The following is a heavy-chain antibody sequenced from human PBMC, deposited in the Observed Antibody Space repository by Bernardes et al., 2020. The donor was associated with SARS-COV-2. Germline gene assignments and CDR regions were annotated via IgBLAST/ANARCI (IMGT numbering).Heavy chain of an antibody. Sequence: SETLSLTCNVSGGSVSKINQYWSWIRQPPGKGREWLGHIFYSGNTNYNPPLKSRVTIELDSSKNTLGLQMNSLRAGDTAIYYCARGNVRTVTSNLDFWGQGILVTVSS. CDR2: IFYSGNT. J-gene: IGHJ4*02. CDR1: GGSVSKINQY. D-gene: IGHD4-17*01. CDR3: ARGNVRTVTSNLDF. V-gene: IGHV4-61*01.